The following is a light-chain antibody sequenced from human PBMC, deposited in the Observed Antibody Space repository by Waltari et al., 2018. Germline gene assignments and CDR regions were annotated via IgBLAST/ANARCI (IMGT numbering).Light chain of an antibody. CDR2: DES. V-gene: IGLV3-21*03. Sequence: SYVLTQSPSVSVAPGNTARSTCGGNNIRSNHGHVYQQTPGQAPVLVVYDESDRPSGIPERFSGSNSGNTATLTISRVEAGDDADYYCQVWDSSSDHWVFGGGTKLTVL. CDR3: QVWDSSSDHWV. J-gene: IGLJ3*02. CDR1: NIRSNH.